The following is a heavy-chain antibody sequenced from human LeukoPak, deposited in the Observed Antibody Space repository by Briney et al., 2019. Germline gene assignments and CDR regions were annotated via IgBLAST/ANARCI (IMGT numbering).Heavy chain of an antibody. CDR2: IYYSGST. CDR3: ARHRGSSSNFDY. D-gene: IGHD6-6*01. Sequence: PSETLSLTCTVSGGSISRNNYYWDWIRQPPGTGLEYIGSIYYSGSTYYTPSLKSRVTISVDTSKNQFSLKLSSVTATDTAVYYCARHRGSSSNFDYWGQGTLVTVSS. J-gene: IGHJ4*02. V-gene: IGHV4-39*01. CDR1: GGSISRNNYY.